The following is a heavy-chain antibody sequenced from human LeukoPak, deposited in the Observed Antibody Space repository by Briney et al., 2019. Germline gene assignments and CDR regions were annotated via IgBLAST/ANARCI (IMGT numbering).Heavy chain of an antibody. J-gene: IGHJ4*02. Sequence: SETLSLTCTVSGGSISSYYWSWIRQPAGKGLEWIGRIHSSGSTDNNPSLKSRVTMSVDTSKNQFSLKVRSVTAADTAVYYCAREGSATARPFVSNDYWGQGTLVTVSS. D-gene: IGHD6-6*01. CDR2: IHSSGST. CDR3: AREGSATARPFVSNDY. CDR1: GGSISSYY. V-gene: IGHV4-4*07.